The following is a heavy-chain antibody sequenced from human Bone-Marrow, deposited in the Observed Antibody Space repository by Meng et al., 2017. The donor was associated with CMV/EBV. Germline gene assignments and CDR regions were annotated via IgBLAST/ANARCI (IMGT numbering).Heavy chain of an antibody. CDR1: GFTFSSYW. J-gene: IGHJ4*02. CDR3: ARDRNHYDSSGYYATLGFDY. V-gene: IGHV3-74*01. CDR2: INSDGSST. Sequence: GGSLRLSCAASGFTFSSYWMHWVRQAPGKGLVWVSRINSDGSSTSYADSVKGRFTISRDNAKNTLYLQMNSLRAEDTAVYYCARDRNHYDSSGYYATLGFDYWGQGTLVTVSS. D-gene: IGHD3-22*01.